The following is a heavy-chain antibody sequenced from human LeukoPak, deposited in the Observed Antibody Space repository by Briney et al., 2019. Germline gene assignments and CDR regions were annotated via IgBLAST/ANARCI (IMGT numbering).Heavy chain of an antibody. CDR3: ASHSSSTSYFDY. J-gene: IGHJ4*02. CDR1: VFTFSSYW. CDR2: INHNGNVN. D-gene: IGHD6-6*01. V-gene: IGHV3-7*03. Sequence: GGSLRLSCAASVFTFSSYWMNWARQAPGKGLEWVASINHNGNVNYYVDSVKGRFTISRDNAKNSLYLQMSNLRAEDTAVYFCASHSSSTSYFDYWGQGTLVTVSS.